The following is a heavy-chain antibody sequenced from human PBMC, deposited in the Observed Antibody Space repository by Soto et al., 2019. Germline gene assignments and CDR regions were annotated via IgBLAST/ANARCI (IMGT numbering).Heavy chain of an antibody. Sequence: GGSLRLSCAASGFTFSNAWMNWVRQAPGKGLEWVGRIKSKTDGGTTDYAAPVKVRFTISRDDSKNTLYLQMNSLKTEDTAVYYCTTSYGYNWYYFDYWGQGTLVTVSS. D-gene: IGHD5-18*01. CDR2: IKSKTDGGTT. CDR1: GFTFSNAW. V-gene: IGHV3-15*07. J-gene: IGHJ4*02. CDR3: TTSYGYNWYYFDY.